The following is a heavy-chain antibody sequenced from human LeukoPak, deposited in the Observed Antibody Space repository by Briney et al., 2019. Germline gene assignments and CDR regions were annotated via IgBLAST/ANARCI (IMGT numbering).Heavy chain of an antibody. J-gene: IGHJ6*02. CDR3: ARDSVRGYSGYGGEVNYGMDV. CDR2: INPSGGST. CDR1: GYTFTSYY. V-gene: IGHV1-46*01. D-gene: IGHD5-12*01. Sequence: ASVKVSCKASGYTFTSYYMHWVRQAPGQGLEWMGIINPSGGSTSYAQKFQGRVTMTRDTSTSTVYMELSSLRSEDTAVYYCARDSVRGYSGYGGEVNYGMDVWGQGTTVTVSS.